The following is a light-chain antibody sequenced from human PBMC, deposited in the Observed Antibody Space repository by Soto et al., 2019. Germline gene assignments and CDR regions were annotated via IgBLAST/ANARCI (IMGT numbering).Light chain of an antibody. CDR1: SSEVGGYNY. CDR2: DVS. J-gene: IGLJ1*01. V-gene: IGLV2-14*01. Sequence: QSVLTQPASVSGSPGQSITISCTGTSSEVGGYNYVSWYQQDPGKAPKVMIYDVSNRPSGVSHRFSASKSGNPASLTISWLQADDEADYYCSSYTSSSTYVFGTGTKVTVL. CDR3: SSYTSSSTYV.